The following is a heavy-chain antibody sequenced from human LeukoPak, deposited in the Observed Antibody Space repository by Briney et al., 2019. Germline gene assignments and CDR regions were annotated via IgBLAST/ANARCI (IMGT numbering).Heavy chain of an antibody. Sequence: ASVKVSCKASGYTFTTYGINWVRQAPGQGLEWMGWISGYNGNTNSAQKLQGRVTITTDTSTSTAYMELRSLRSDDTAMYYCARVGIRIAAAGTIDYWGQGTLVTVSS. J-gene: IGHJ4*02. V-gene: IGHV1-18*01. CDR2: ISGYNGNT. CDR3: ARVGIRIAAAGTIDY. CDR1: GYTFTTYG. D-gene: IGHD6-13*01.